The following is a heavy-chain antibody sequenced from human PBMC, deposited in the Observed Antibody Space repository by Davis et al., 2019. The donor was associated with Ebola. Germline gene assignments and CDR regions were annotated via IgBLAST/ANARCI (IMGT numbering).Heavy chain of an antibody. J-gene: IGHJ4*02. CDR3: ASGGSSTWTTLHY. V-gene: IGHV3-48*02. CDR2: ISSGSSTI. CDR1: GFTFSSYS. D-gene: IGHD1-26*01. Sequence: PGGSLRLSCAASGFTFSSYSMNWVRQAPGKGLEWVSYISSGSSTIYYADSVKGRFTISRDNAKNSLYLQMSSLRDEDTAVYYCASGGSSTWTTLHYWGQGTLVTVSS.